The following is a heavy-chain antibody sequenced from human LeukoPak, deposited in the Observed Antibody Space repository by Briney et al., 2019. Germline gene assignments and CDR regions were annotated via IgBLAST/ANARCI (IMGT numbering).Heavy chain of an antibody. J-gene: IGHJ6*03. CDR1: GFTFSNYA. Sequence: GGSLRLSCAASGFTFSNYAMHWARQAPGKGLEWVTLISYDGSSQYYADSVKGRFTISRDNAKNSLYLQMNSLRAEDTAVYYCARDPTTVVREYYYYYMDVWGKGTTVTVSS. CDR3: ARDPTTVVREYYYYYMDV. CDR2: ISYDGSSQ. D-gene: IGHD4-23*01. V-gene: IGHV3-30*12.